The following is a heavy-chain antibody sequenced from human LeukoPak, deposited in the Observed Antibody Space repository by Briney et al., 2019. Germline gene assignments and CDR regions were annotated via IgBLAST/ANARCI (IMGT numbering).Heavy chain of an antibody. CDR1: GGSFSGYY. D-gene: IGHD6-13*01. Sequence: SETLSLTCAVYGGSFSGYYWSWIRQPPGKGLEWIGEINHSGSTNYNPSLKSRVTISVDTSKNQFSLKLSSVTAADTAVHYCARGIAIGYYFDYWGQGTLVTVSS. CDR3: ARGIAIGYYFDY. CDR2: INHSGST. J-gene: IGHJ4*02. V-gene: IGHV4-34*01.